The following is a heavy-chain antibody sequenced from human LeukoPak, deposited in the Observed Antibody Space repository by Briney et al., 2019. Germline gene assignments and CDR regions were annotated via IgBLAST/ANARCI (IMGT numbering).Heavy chain of an antibody. CDR2: IIPIFGIA. CDR3: ASGYCSGGSCYFLY. Sequence: SVKVSCKASGGTFSSYAISWVRQAPGQGLEWMGRIIPIFGIANYAQKFQGRVTITADKSTSTAYMELSSLRSEDTAVYYCASGYCSGGSCYFLYRGQGTLVTVSS. V-gene: IGHV1-69*04. CDR1: GGTFSSYA. D-gene: IGHD2-15*01. J-gene: IGHJ4*02.